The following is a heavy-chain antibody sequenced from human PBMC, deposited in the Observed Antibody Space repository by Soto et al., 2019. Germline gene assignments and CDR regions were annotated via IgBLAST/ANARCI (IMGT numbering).Heavy chain of an antibody. CDR2: INPNGGST. Sequence: ASVKVSCKASGYIFINYYIHWVRQAPGQGLEWIGIINPNGGSTNYAQKFRGRVTMARDTSTSTVYMDLSSLRSDDTAVYYCAYLYDYSWGSYRLTTFDYWGQGTLVTVSS. D-gene: IGHD3-16*02. CDR3: AYLYDYSWGSYRLTTFDY. V-gene: IGHV1-46*01. CDR1: GYIFINYY. J-gene: IGHJ4*02.